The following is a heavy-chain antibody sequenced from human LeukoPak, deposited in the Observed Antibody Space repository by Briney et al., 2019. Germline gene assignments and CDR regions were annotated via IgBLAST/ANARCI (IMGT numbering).Heavy chain of an antibody. Sequence: PGGSLRLSCAASGFTFSSYWMDWVRQAPGKGLEWVANIKPDGSETHYVDSVRGRFSIFRDNPGNSVYLQMDSLRDEDTAVYYCSATLDNWGRGTLVTVSS. CDR2: IKPDGSET. CDR1: GFTFSSYW. CDR3: SATLDN. J-gene: IGHJ4*02. D-gene: IGHD2-15*01. V-gene: IGHV3-7*01.